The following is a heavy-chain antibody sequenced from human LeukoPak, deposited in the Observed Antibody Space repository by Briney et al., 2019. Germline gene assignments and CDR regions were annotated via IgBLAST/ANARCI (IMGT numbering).Heavy chain of an antibody. CDR3: ARATFDMLTGYSYYFDY. J-gene: IGHJ4*02. D-gene: IGHD3-9*01. CDR1: GFTFSSHS. Sequence: GGSLRLSCAACGFTFSSHSLNWVGQAPGKGLEWVSFVSSSSNYIYYADSVEGRFTISRDNAKNSLYLQMNSLRAEDTAVYYCARATFDMLTGYSYYFDYWGQGTLVTVSS. V-gene: IGHV3-21*01. CDR2: VSSSSNYI.